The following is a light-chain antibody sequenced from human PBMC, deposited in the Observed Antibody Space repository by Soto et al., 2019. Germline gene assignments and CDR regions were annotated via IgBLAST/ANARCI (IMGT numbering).Light chain of an antibody. CDR3: HQYNFWPT. CDR2: GTS. J-gene: IGKJ1*01. V-gene: IGKV3-15*01. Sequence: EIVMTQSPATLSVSPGERATLSFRASQSVSSNLAWYQQKPGQSPRLLIYGTSTSATGIPARFSGSGSGTEFTLTIGSLQSEDFAVYYCHQYNFWPTFGQGTKVDIK. CDR1: QSVSSN.